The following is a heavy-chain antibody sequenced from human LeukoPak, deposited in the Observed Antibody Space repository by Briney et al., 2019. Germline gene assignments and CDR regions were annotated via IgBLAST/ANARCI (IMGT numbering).Heavy chain of an antibody. J-gene: IGHJ6*02. CDR1: GYTFTGYY. V-gene: IGHV1-2*06. CDR3: ARGDIVVVLAAIDYYYYGMDV. CDR2: INPNSGGT. Sequence: ASVKVSCKASGYTFTGYYMHWVRQAPGQGLEWMGRINPNSGGTNYAQKFQGRVTITRDTSISTAYMELSRLRSDDTAVYYCARGDIVVVLAAIDYYYYGMDVWGQGTTVTVSS. D-gene: IGHD2-2*01.